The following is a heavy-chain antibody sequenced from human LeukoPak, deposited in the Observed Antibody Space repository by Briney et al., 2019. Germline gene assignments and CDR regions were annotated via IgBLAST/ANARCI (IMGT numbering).Heavy chain of an antibody. J-gene: IGHJ4*02. CDR1: GYSFAGYH. D-gene: IGHD3-3*01. CDR2: VKPNGGDT. CDR3: ARGADFWSGYNDY. Sequence: GASVKVSCKSSGYSFAGYHMHWVRPAPGQGVEWMGWVKPNGGDTNYAQKLQGRVTMTRDTSDSTAYMELSGLRSDDTAVYYCARGADFWSGYNDYWGQGTLVSVSS. V-gene: IGHV1-2*02.